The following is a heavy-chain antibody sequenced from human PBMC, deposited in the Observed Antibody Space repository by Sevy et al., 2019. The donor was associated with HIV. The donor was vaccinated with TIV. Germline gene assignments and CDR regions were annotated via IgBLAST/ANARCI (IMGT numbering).Heavy chain of an antibody. CDR1: GFTFGDYC. V-gene: IGHV3-49*04. CDR2: LKSDVYGGTV. D-gene: IGHD6-13*01. J-gene: IGHJ4*02. Sequence: GGSLRLSCTASGFTFGDYCMSWVRQAPGKGLEWVAFLKSDVYGGTVDHAASVRGRFVISRGDSKTIAYLQMNDLKTVDTGVYYCTRWKAAQSIFDYWGQGALVTVSS. CDR3: TRWKAAQSIFDY.